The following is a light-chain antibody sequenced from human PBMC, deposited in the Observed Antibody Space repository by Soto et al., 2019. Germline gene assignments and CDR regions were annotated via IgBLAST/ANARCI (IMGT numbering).Light chain of an antibody. Sequence: QSVLTQPPSVSVAPGQRVTNSCTGSSSNIGAGYDVHWYQQLPGTAPKLLIYGNSNRPSGVPDRFSGSKSGTSASLAITGLQAEDEADYYCQSYDSSLSAPVFGTGTKVTVL. V-gene: IGLV1-40*01. CDR2: GNS. CDR1: SSNIGAGYD. J-gene: IGLJ1*01. CDR3: QSYDSSLSAPV.